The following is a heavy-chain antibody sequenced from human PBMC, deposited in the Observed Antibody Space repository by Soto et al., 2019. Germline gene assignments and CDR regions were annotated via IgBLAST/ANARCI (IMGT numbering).Heavy chain of an antibody. CDR1: GYTLTELS. V-gene: IGHV1-24*01. J-gene: IGHJ6*03. Sequence: GASVKVSCKVSGYTLTELSMHWVRQAPGKGLEWMGGFDPEDGETIYAQKFQGRVTMTEDTSTDTAYMELSSLRSEDTAVYYCATCYTGMAAGGRFTYYYMKVWAKGTRVT. D-gene: IGHD6-13*01. CDR3: ATCYTGMAAGGRFTYYYMKV. CDR2: FDPEDGET.